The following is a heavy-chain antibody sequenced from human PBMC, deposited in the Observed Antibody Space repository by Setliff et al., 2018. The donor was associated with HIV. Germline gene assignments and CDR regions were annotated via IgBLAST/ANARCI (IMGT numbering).Heavy chain of an antibody. CDR2: INHSGST. D-gene: IGHD3-22*01. J-gene: IGHJ4*02. Sequence: PSETLSLTCAVYGGSFSGYYWSWIRQPPGKGLEWIGEINHSGSTNYNPSPKSRVTIFVDTSKNQFSLKLSSVTAADTAVYYCASGRPTVNYYDSSGYSDWGQGTLVTVSS. V-gene: IGHV4-34*01. CDR3: ASGRPTVNYYDSSGYSD. CDR1: GGSFSGYY.